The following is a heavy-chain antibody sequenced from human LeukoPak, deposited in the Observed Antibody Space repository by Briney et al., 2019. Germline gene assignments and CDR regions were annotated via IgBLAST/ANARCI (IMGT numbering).Heavy chain of an antibody. V-gene: IGHV3-21*01. CDR1: GFTFSTYA. J-gene: IGHJ4*02. D-gene: IGHD3-22*01. CDR3: VRDDDRPDNGLDY. Sequence: GGSLRLSCAASGFTFSTYAMNWVRQAPGKGLEWVSSISKSSDYIKYADSVRGRFTISRDNAKNSLYLQMNSLRAEDTAVYYCVRDDDRPDNGLDYWGQGTLVTVSS. CDR2: ISKSSDYI.